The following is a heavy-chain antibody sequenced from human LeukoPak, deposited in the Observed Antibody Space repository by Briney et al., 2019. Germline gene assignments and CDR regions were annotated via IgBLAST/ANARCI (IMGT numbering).Heavy chain of an antibody. CDR2: ISAYNGNT. V-gene: IGHV1-18*01. CDR1: GYTFTSYG. D-gene: IGHD2-2*01. Sequence: GASVKVSCKASGYTFTSYGISWVRQAPGQGLEWMGWISAYNGNTNYAQKLQGRVTMTTDTSTSTAYMELRSLRSDDTAVYYCARVSDCSSTSCYEGTWFDPWGQGTLVTVSS. CDR3: ARVSDCSSTSCYEGTWFDP. J-gene: IGHJ5*02.